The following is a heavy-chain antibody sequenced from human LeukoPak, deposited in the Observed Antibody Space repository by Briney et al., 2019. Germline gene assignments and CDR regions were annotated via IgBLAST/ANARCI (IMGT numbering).Heavy chain of an antibody. CDR1: GFTFSSYA. CDR2: ISYDGSNK. J-gene: IGHJ4*02. Sequence: GGSLRLSCAASGFTFSSYAMHCVRQAPGKGLEWVAVISYDGSNKYYADSVKGRFTISRDNSKNTLYLQMNSLRAEDTAVYYCARFASIAGVYWGQGTLVTVSS. D-gene: IGHD6-6*01. V-gene: IGHV3-30*04. CDR3: ARFASIAGVY.